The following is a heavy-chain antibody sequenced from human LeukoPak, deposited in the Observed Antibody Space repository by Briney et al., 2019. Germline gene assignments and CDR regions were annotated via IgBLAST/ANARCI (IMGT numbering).Heavy chain of an antibody. CDR2: ISYDGSNK. Sequence: GRSLRLSCAASGFTFSSYGTHWVRQAPGKGLEWVAVISYDGSNKYYADSVKGRFTISRDNSKNTLYLQMNSLRAEDTAVYYCAKDSGYGDYVEGYWGQGTLVTVSS. D-gene: IGHD4-17*01. CDR1: GFTFSSYG. V-gene: IGHV3-30*18. J-gene: IGHJ4*02. CDR3: AKDSGYGDYVEGY.